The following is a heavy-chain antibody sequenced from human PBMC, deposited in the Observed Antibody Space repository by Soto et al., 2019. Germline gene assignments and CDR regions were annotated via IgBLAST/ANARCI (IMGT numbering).Heavy chain of an antibody. V-gene: IGHV1-18*01. CDR3: AREVGGYDSGYYYYYMDV. D-gene: IGHD5-12*01. Sequence: ASVKVSCKASGYTFTSYGISWVRQAPGQGLEWMGWISAYNGNTNYAQKLQGRVTMTTDTSTSTAHMELRSLRSDDTAVYYCAREVGGYDSGYYYYYMDVWGKGTTVTV. J-gene: IGHJ6*03. CDR2: ISAYNGNT. CDR1: GYTFTSYG.